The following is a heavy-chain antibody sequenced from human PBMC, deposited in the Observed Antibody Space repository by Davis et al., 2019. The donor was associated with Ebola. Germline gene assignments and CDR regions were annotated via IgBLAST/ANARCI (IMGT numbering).Heavy chain of an antibody. Sequence: PSETLSLTCTVSGGSISSGSYYWRWIRQPAGKGLEWIGHIYTSGSTNYNPSLKSRVTISVDTSKNQFSLKLSSVTAADTAVYYCARDLWAAAGTPYYYGMDVWGQGTTVTVSS. D-gene: IGHD6-13*01. V-gene: IGHV4-61*09. CDR2: IYTSGST. J-gene: IGHJ6*02. CDR1: GGSISSGSYY. CDR3: ARDLWAAAGTPYYYGMDV.